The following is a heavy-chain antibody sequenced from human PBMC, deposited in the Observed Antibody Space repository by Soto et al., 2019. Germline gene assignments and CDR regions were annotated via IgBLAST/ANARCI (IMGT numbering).Heavy chain of an antibody. CDR3: ASETSMYGDYGWSLDY. CDR1: GYTFTSYY. J-gene: IGHJ4*02. CDR2: INPSGGST. V-gene: IGHV1-46*03. D-gene: IGHD4-17*01. Sequence: GASVKVSCKASGYTFTSYYMHWVRQAPGQGLEWMGIINPSGGSTSYAQKFQGRVTMTRDTSTSTVYMELSSLRSEDTAVYYCASETSMYGDYGWSLDYWDKGTLVTVSS.